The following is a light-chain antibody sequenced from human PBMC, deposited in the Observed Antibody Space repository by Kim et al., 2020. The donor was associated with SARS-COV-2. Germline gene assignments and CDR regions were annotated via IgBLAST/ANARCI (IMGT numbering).Light chain of an antibody. J-gene: IGKJ5*01. Sequence: SLAPGERATLSGRASQSVSSFLAWYQHKPGQAPRLLIYDASRRATGIPARFSGSGSGTDFTLTISRLEPADFAVYYCQQRVNWITFGQGTRLEIK. CDR2: DAS. CDR3: QQRVNWIT. CDR1: QSVSSF. V-gene: IGKV3-11*01.